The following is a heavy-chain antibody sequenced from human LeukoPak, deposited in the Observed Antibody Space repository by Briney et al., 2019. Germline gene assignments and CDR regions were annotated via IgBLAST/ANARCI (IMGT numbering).Heavy chain of an antibody. J-gene: IGHJ6*02. Sequence: SETLSLTCTVSGGSISSSSYYWGWIRQPPGKGLEWIGSIYHSGSTYYNPSLKSRVTISVDTSKNQFSLKLSSVTAADTAVYYCARDGGGSARYYYYYYGMDVWGQGTTVTVSS. CDR1: GGSISSSSYY. CDR2: IYHSGST. CDR3: ARDGGGSARYYYYYYGMDV. V-gene: IGHV4-39*07. D-gene: IGHD3-10*01.